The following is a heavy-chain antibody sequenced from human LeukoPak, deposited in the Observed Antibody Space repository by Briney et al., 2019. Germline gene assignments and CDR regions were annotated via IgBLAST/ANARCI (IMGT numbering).Heavy chain of an antibody. CDR2: MYYSGST. Sequence: SQTLSLTCTVSGGSISSGNYYWSWIRQHPGKGLEWIGYMYYSGSTYYNPPLKSRVTISVDTSKNQFSLKLSSVTAADTAVYYCARELYYYDSSGLWGQGTLVTVSS. V-gene: IGHV4-31*03. D-gene: IGHD3-22*01. CDR3: ARELYYYDSSGL. J-gene: IGHJ4*02. CDR1: GGSISSGNYY.